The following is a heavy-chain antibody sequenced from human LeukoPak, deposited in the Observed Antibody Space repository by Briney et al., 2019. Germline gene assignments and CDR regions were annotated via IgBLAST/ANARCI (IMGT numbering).Heavy chain of an antibody. Sequence: SETLSLTCTVSGYSMSSGYYWGWIRQPPGKGLQWIGSIFHSGSTNYNPSLKSRVTISVDTSKNQFSLKLSSVTAADTAVYYCARRDGGNSGDYWGQGTLVTVSS. V-gene: IGHV4-38-2*02. J-gene: IGHJ4*02. CDR3: ARRDGGNSGDY. CDR1: GYSMSSGYY. CDR2: IFHSGST. D-gene: IGHD4-23*01.